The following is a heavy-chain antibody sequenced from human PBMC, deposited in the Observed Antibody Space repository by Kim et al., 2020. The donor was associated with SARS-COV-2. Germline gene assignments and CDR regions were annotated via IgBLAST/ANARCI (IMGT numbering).Heavy chain of an antibody. J-gene: IGHJ6*02. V-gene: IGHV3-33*06. CDR2: IWYAGSNK. CDR3: AKARLAADYYYYYGMDV. CDR1: GFTFSSYG. Sequence: GGSLRLSCAASGFTFSSYGMHWVRQAPGNGLEWVAVIWYAGSNKYYADSVKGRFTISRDNSKNTLYLQMNSLRAEDTAVYYCAKARLAADYYYYYGMDVWGQGTTVTAAS. D-gene: IGHD6-13*01.